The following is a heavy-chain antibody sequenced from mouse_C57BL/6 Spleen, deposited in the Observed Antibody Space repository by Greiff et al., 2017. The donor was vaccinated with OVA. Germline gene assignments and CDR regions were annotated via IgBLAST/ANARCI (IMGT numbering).Heavy chain of an antibody. CDR2: IDPSDSYT. Sequence: QVQLQQPGAELVMPGASVKLSCKASGYTFTSYWMHWVKQRPGQGLEWIGEIDPSDSYTNYNQKFKGKSTLTVDKSSSTAYMQLSSLTSEDSAVYYCAKLGLQYYLDYWGQGTTRTVSS. CDR3: AKLGLQYYLDY. J-gene: IGHJ2*01. CDR1: GYTFTSYW. V-gene: IGHV1-69*01. D-gene: IGHD4-1*01.